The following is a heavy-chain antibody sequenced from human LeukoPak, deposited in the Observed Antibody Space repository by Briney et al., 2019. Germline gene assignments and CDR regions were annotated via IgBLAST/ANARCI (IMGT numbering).Heavy chain of an antibody. Sequence: GGSLRLSCAASGFTFSSYWMSWVRQAPGKGLEWVANIKEDGSEKYYVDSVKGRFTISRDNAKNSLYLQMNSLRDEDTAIYYCAREIGSAARGRWGRGTLVTVSS. CDR3: AREIGSAARGR. D-gene: IGHD2-2*01. V-gene: IGHV3-7*05. CDR1: GFTFSSYW. CDR2: IKEDGSEK. J-gene: IGHJ4*02.